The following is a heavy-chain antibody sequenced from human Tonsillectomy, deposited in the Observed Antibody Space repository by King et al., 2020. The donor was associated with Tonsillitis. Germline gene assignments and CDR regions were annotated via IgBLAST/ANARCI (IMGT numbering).Heavy chain of an antibody. Sequence: VQLVESGGGLVQPGGSLRLSCAASGFSFSSYAMSWVRQAPGKGLEWVSAISGSGGSTFYAESVKGRFTISRDNSKKTLYLQMNSLRVEDTAVYYCAVTGDPNYYYYYGMDVWGQGTTATVSS. CDR3: AVTGDPNYYYYYGMDV. V-gene: IGHV3-23*04. CDR1: GFSFSSYA. J-gene: IGHJ6*02. CDR2: ISGSGGST. D-gene: IGHD3-9*01.